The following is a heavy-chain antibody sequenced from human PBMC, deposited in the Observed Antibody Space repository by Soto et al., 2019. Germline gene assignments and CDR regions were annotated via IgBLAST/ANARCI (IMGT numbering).Heavy chain of an antibody. CDR2: IFSNDEK. CDR3: ARIDTSSSGWYFDL. Sequence: QVTLKESGPVLAKPTETLTLTCTVSGFSLSNPRMGVGWIRQPPGKALEWLAHIFSNDEKSHSTSLQSRLTISRDTSKSQVVLIMTNMDPVDTATYYCARIDTSSSGWYFDLWGRSTLVTVSS. D-gene: IGHD6-6*01. V-gene: IGHV2-26*01. J-gene: IGHJ2*01. CDR1: GFSLSNPRMG.